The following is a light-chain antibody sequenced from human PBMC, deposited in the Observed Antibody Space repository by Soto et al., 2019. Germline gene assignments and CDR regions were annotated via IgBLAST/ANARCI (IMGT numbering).Light chain of an antibody. CDR1: QSITRN. Sequence: EIVLTQSPGTLSLSPGERATLSCRASQSITRNLAWYQQHPGQPPRLLVYGASTRATGIPVRFSGSGSGTDFTLAISILQSEDFAVYDCQQYNNLPLWTFGQGTKVDIK. CDR2: GAS. V-gene: IGKV3-15*01. CDR3: QQYNNLPLWT. J-gene: IGKJ1*01.